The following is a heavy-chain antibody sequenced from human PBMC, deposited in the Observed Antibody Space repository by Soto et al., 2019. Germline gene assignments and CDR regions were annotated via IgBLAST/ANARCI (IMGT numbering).Heavy chain of an antibody. CDR3: AKDSSNCSGGSCYSGNFDY. Sequence: GGSLRLSCAASGFTFSSYAMSWVRQAPGKGLEWVSAISGSGGSTYYADSVKGRFTISRDNSKNTLYLQMNSLRAEDTAVYYCAKDSSNCSGGSCYSGNFDYWGQGTLVTVSS. J-gene: IGHJ4*02. CDR1: GFTFSSYA. CDR2: ISGSGGST. D-gene: IGHD2-15*01. V-gene: IGHV3-23*01.